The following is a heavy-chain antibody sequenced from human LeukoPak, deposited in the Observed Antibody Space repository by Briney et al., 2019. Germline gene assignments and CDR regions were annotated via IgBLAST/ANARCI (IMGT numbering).Heavy chain of an antibody. CDR1: GFTFSSYE. V-gene: IGHV3-48*03. D-gene: IGHD3-10*02. CDR3: AELGITMFGSV. J-gene: IGHJ6*04. Sequence: GGSLRLSCEASGFTFSSYEMNWVRQAPGKGLEWVSYISSSGSTIYYADSVKGRFTISRDNAKNSLYLQMNSLRAEDTAVYYCAELGITMFGSVWSKGTTVTISS. CDR2: ISSSGSTI.